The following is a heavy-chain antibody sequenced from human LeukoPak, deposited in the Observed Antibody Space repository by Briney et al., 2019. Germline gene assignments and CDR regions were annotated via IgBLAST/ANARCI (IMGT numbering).Heavy chain of an antibody. J-gene: IGHJ6*03. CDR3: ARESYCSSTSCYYYYYYMDV. V-gene: IGHV1-69*05. CDR1: GGTFSSYA. D-gene: IGHD2-2*01. Sequence: SVKVSCKASGGTFSSYAISWVRQAPGQGLEWMGGIIPIFGTANYAQKFQGRVTITTDESTSTAYMELSSLRSDDTAVYYCARESYCSSTSCYYYYYYMDVWGKGTTVTVSS. CDR2: IIPIFGTA.